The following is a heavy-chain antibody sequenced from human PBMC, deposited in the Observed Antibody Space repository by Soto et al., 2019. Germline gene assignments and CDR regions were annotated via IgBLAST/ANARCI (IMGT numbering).Heavy chain of an antibody. CDR1: GFTFSNAW. CDR2: IKSKTDGGTT. J-gene: IGHJ6*02. V-gene: IGHV3-15*01. Sequence: PGGSLRLSCAASGFTFSNAWMSWVRQAPGKGLEWVGRIKSKTDGGTTDYAAPVKGRFTISRDNSKNTPYLQMNSLKTEDTAVYYCRLDYFYYGMDVWGQGTTVTVSS. CDR3: RLDYFYYGMDV.